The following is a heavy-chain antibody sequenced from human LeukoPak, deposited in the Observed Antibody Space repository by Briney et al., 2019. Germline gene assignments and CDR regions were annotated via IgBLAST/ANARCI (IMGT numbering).Heavy chain of an antibody. V-gene: IGHV4-59*08. Sequence: PSETLSLTCTVSGGSISSYYWSWIRQPPGKGLEWIGYIYYSGSTNYNPSLKSRVTISVDTSKNQFSLKLSSVTAADTAVYYCASFSAALAGYDYWGQGTLVTVSS. D-gene: IGHD3-10*01. CDR3: ASFSAALAGYDY. J-gene: IGHJ4*02. CDR1: GGSISSYY. CDR2: IYYSGST.